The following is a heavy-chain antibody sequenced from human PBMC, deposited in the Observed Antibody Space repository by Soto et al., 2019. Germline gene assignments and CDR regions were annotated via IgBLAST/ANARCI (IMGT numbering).Heavy chain of an antibody. V-gene: IGHV1-69*13. Sequence: GASVKVSCKASGGTFSSYAISWVRQAPGQGLEWMGGIIPIFGTANYAQKFQGRVTITADESTSTAYMELSSLRSEDTAVYYCAPRVIVGATEVDYWGQGTLVTVSS. CDR1: GGTFSSYA. CDR2: IIPIFGTA. D-gene: IGHD1-26*01. J-gene: IGHJ4*02. CDR3: APRVIVGATEVDY.